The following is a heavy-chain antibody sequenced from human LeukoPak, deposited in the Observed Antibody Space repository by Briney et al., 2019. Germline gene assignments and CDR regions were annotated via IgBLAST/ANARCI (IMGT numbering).Heavy chain of an antibody. V-gene: IGHV4-34*01. Sequence: SETLSLTCAVYGGSFSGYYWSWIRQPPGKGLEWIGEINHSGSTNYNPSLKSRVTISVDTSKNQFSLKLSSVTAADTAVNCCARRGSGSYRIWGRGTMVTVSS. CDR1: GGSFSGYY. D-gene: IGHD3-10*01. CDR2: INHSGST. CDR3: ARRGSGSYRI. J-gene: IGHJ3*02.